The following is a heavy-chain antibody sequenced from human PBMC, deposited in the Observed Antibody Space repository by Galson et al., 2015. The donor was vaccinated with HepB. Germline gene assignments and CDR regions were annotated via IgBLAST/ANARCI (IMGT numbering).Heavy chain of an antibody. CDR3: ASSAGLLLWFGESNYGMDV. V-gene: IGHV1-69*13. Sequence: SVTVSCKASGGTFSSYAISWVRQAPGQGLEWMGGIIPIFGTANYAQKFQGRVTITADESTSTAYMELSSLRSEDTAVYYCASSAGLLLWFGESNYGMDVWGQGTTVTVSS. J-gene: IGHJ6*02. CDR1: GGTFSSYA. CDR2: IIPIFGTA. D-gene: IGHD3-10*01.